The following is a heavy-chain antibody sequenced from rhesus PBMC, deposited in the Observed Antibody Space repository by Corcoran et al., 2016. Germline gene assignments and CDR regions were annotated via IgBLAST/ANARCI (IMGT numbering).Heavy chain of an antibody. Sequence: QVQLQESGPGVVKPSETLSLTCAVSGGSISDSYWWSGIRQPPGKGLAWIGYIYGSSTSTNYNPPLKSRVTISKDTSKNQFSLKLSSVTAADTAVYYCASHGYYDSGYYRSVDYWGQGVLVTVSS. J-gene: IGHJ4*01. CDR2: IYGSSTST. CDR1: GGSISDSYW. CDR3: ASHGYYDSGYYRSVDY. D-gene: IGHD3-28*01. V-gene: IGHV4S10*01.